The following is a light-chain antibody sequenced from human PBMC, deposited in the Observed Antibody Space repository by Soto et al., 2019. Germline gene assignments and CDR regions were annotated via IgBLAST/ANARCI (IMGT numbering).Light chain of an antibody. V-gene: IGKV4-1*01. Sequence: DIVMTQSPDSLSVSLGERATINCKSSQSVLYSSNNKNYLAWHQQKPGQPPKLLIYWASTRESGVPDRFIGSGSGADFTLTISSLQAEDVAVYYCQQYYSPWTFGQGTKVDIK. CDR1: QSVLYSSNNKNY. CDR3: QQYYSPWT. J-gene: IGKJ1*01. CDR2: WAS.